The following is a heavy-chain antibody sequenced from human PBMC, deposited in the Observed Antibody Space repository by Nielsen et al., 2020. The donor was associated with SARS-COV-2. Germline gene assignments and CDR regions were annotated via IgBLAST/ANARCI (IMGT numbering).Heavy chain of an antibody. CDR2: FDPEDGET. CDR3: ATGYYYDSSGYPHFDY. J-gene: IGHJ4*02. D-gene: IGHD3-22*01. V-gene: IGHV1-24*01. CDR1: GYTFTSYG. Sequence: ASVKVSCKASGYTFTSYGISWVRQAPGKGLEWMGGFDPEDGETIYAQKFQGRVTMTEDTSTDTAYMELSSLRSEDTAVYYCATGYYYDSSGYPHFDYWGQGTLVTVSS.